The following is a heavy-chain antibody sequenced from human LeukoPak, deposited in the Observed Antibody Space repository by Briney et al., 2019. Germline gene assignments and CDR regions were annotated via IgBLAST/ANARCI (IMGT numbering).Heavy chain of an antibody. Sequence: SETLSLTCTVSGGSISSGGYYWSWIRQHPGKGLEWIGYIYYSGSTYYNPSLKSRVTISVDTSKNQFSLKLSSVTAADTAVYYCARVAGYCSSTSCTHHPGGYYYYGMDVWGQGTTVTVSS. D-gene: IGHD2-2*01. J-gene: IGHJ6*02. CDR1: GGSISSGGYY. CDR3: ARVAGYCSSTSCTHHPGGYYYYGMDV. CDR2: IYYSGST. V-gene: IGHV4-31*03.